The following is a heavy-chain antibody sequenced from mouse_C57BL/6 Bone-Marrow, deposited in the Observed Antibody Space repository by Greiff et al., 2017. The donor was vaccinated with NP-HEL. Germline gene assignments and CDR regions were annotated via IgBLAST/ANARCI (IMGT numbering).Heavy chain of an antibody. CDR1: GYTFTSYW. J-gene: IGHJ1*03. V-gene: IGHV1-7*01. D-gene: IGHD1-1*01. Sequence: QVQLQQSGAELAKPGASVKLSCKASGYTFTSYWMHWVKQRPGQGLEWIGYINPSSGYTKYNQKFKDKATLTADKFSSTAYMQLSSLTYEDSAVYYCAREGVTTVVARYFDVWGTGTTVTVSS. CDR3: AREGVTTVVARYFDV. CDR2: INPSSGYT.